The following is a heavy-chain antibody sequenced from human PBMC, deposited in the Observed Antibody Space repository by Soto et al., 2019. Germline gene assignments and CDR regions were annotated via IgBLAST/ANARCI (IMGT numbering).Heavy chain of an antibody. V-gene: IGHV3-64D*06. D-gene: IGHD3-9*01. CDR3: VKVSTFYDILTGYYSTNFFDP. CDR1: GFTFSEYS. J-gene: IGHJ5*02. Sequence: PGGSLRLSCSASGFTFSEYSMHWVRQAPGKGLQYVSTISSDGDITYYADSVKGRFTISRDNSKNTLYLQMNSLRPEDTAVSYCVKVSTFYDILTGYYSTNFFDPWGQGTLVTVSS. CDR2: ISSDGDIT.